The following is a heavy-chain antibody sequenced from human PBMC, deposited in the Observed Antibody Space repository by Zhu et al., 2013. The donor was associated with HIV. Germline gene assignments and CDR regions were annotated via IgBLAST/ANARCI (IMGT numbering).Heavy chain of an antibody. J-gene: IGHJ4*02. CDR1: GGSVSSGSYY. CDR2: IYYSGST. V-gene: IGHV4-61*01. D-gene: IGHD1-1*01. Sequence: VQPQESGPGLVKPSETLSLTCTVSGGSVSSGSYYWSWIRQPPGKGLEWIGYIYYSGSTNYNPSLKSRVTISVDTSKNQFSLKLSSVTAADTAVYYCARYTGTTEDYFDYWGQGTLVTVSS. CDR3: ARYTGTTEDYFDY.